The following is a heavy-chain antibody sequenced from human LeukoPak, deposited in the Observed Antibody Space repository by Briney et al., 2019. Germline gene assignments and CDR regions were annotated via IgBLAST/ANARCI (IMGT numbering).Heavy chain of an antibody. CDR2: IYSGGST. D-gene: IGHD7-27*01. Sequence: GGSLRLSCAASGFTVSSNFMSWVRQAPGKGLEWVSIIYSGGSTYYADSVKGRFTISRDNSKNTLFLQVNSLRAEDTAVYYCASRANWGAIDYRGQGTLVTVSS. CDR3: ASRANWGAIDY. J-gene: IGHJ4*02. CDR1: GFTVSSNF. V-gene: IGHV3-66*01.